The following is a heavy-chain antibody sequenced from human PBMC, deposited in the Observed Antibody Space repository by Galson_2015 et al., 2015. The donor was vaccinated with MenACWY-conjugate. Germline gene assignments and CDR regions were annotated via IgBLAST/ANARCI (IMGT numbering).Heavy chain of an antibody. Sequence: SLRLSCAASGFTFDDYGMSWVRHAPGKGLEWVSGINWNGGSTGYADSVKGRFTISRDNAKNSLYLQMNSLRAEDTALYYCARDARDVYDSGGSGRFYYWGQGTLVTVSS. D-gene: IGHD3-22*01. CDR3: ARDARDVYDSGGSGRFYY. J-gene: IGHJ4*02. V-gene: IGHV3-20*04. CDR1: GFTFDDYG. CDR2: INWNGGST.